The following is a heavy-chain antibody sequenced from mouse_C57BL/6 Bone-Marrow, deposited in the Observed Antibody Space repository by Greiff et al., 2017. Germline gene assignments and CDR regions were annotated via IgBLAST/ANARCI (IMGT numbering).Heavy chain of an antibody. J-gene: IGHJ1*03. Sequence: VQLQQPGTELVKPGASVKLSCKASGYTFTSYWMHWVKQRPGQGLEWIGNINPRNGGTNYNEKFKSKATLTVDKSSSTAYMPLSSLTSEDSAVYYCARRGGWLLRVYFDGWGTGTPVTVSS. CDR1: GYTFTSYW. V-gene: IGHV1-53*01. D-gene: IGHD2-3*01. CDR2: INPRNGGT. CDR3: ARRGGWLLRVYFDG.